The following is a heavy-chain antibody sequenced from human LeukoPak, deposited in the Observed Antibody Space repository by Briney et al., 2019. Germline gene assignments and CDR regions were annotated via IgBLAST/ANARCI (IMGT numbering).Heavy chain of an antibody. CDR2: IYYSGST. Sequence: SETLSLTCTVSGGSISSYYWSWIRQPPGKGLEWIGYIYYSGSTNHNPSLKSRVTISVDTSKNQFSLKLSSVTAADTAVYYCARILVGIAAANNWFDPWGQGTLVTVSS. D-gene: IGHD6-13*01. CDR3: ARILVGIAAANNWFDP. V-gene: IGHV4-59*12. CDR1: GGSISSYY. J-gene: IGHJ5*02.